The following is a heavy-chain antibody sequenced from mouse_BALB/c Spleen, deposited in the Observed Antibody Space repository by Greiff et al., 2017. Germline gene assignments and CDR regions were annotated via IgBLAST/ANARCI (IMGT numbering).Heavy chain of an antibody. Sequence: EVQGVESGGGLVKPGGSLKLSCAASGFTFSSYGMSWVRQTPDKRLELVATINSNGGSTYYPDSVKGRFTISRDNAKNTLYLQMSSLKSEDTAMYYCAREGNYYYGSSYSSYFDYWGQGTTLTVSS. J-gene: IGHJ2*01. D-gene: IGHD1-1*01. CDR1: GFTFSSYG. CDR2: INSNGGST. V-gene: IGHV5-6-3*01. CDR3: AREGNYYYGSSYSSYFDY.